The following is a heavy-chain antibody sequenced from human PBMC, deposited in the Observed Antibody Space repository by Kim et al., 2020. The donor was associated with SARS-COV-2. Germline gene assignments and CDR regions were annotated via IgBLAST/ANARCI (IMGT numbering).Heavy chain of an antibody. CDR3: AGQLRYFDWLYGMDV. V-gene: IGHV4-59*01. D-gene: IGHD3-9*01. J-gene: IGHJ6*02. Sequence: PSLKRRVPLSVDTSKNQFSLKLSSVTAADTAVYYCAGQLRYFDWLYGMDVWGQGTTVTVSS.